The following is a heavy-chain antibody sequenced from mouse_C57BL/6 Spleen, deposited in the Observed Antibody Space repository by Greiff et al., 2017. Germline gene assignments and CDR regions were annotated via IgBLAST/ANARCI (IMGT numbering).Heavy chain of an antibody. J-gene: IGHJ4*01. V-gene: IGHV14-2*01. CDR3: ARMITRVYYYAMDY. Sequence: EVKLQESGAELVKPGASVKLSCTASGFNIKDYYMHWVKQRTEQGLEWIGRIDPVDGETKYAPKFQGKATITAETSSNTAYLQLSSLTSEDTAVYYCARMITRVYYYAMDYWGQGTSVTVSS. CDR2: IDPVDGET. D-gene: IGHD2-4*01. CDR1: GFNIKDYY.